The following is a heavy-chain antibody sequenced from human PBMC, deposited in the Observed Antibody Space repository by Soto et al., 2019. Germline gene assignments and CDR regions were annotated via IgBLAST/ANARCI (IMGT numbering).Heavy chain of an antibody. CDR1: GYTFTGYY. D-gene: IGHD6-19*01. CDR3: ARAYEWLDSYYFDY. V-gene: IGHV1-2*04. CDR2: INPNSGGT. Sequence: QVQLVQSGAEVKKPGASVKVSCKASGYTFTGYYMHWVRQAPGQGLEWMGWINPNSGGTNYAQKFQGWVTMTRDTYISTAYMELSRLRSDDTAVYYCARAYEWLDSYYFDYWGQGTLVTVSS. J-gene: IGHJ4*02.